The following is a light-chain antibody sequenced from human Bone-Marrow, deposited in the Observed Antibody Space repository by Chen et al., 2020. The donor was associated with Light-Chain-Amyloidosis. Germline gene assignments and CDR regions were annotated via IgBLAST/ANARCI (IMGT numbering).Light chain of an antibody. CDR1: NIGFTS. V-gene: IGLV3-21*02. Sequence: SYVLTQPSPVSVAPGQTATIACWGNNIGFTSVHWYQQTPGQAPLLVDYYDSDRPSGIPERLSGSNSGNTATLTISRVEAGDEADYYCQVWDRSSDRPVFGGGTKLTVL. CDR2: YDS. CDR3: QVWDRSSDRPV. J-gene: IGLJ3*02.